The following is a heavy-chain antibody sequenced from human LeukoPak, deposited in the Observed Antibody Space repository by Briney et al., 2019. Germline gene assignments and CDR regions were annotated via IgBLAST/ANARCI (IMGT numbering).Heavy chain of an antibody. D-gene: IGHD6-19*01. CDR3: AKDAYSSGWYGVYFDY. J-gene: IGHJ4*02. CDR2: ISWNSGSI. CDR1: GFTFDDYA. Sequence: PGRSLRLSCAASGFTFDDYAMHWVRQAPGKGLEWVSGISWNSGSIGYADSVKGRFTISRDNAKNSLYLQMNSLRAEDTALYYCAKDAYSSGWYGVYFDYWGQGTLVTVSS. V-gene: IGHV3-9*01.